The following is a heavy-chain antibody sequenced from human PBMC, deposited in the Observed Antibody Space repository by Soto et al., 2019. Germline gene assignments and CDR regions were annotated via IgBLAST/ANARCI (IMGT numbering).Heavy chain of an antibody. Sequence: EVQLVESGGGLVKPGGSLRLSCAASGFTFSSYSMNWVRQAPGKGLEWVSSISSSSSYIYYADSVKGRFTISRDNAKNSLYLQMNSLRAEDTAVYYCARNRIRDYYGSSDFDYWGQGTLVTVSS. CDR1: GFTFSSYS. V-gene: IGHV3-21*01. J-gene: IGHJ4*02. CDR2: ISSSSSYI. D-gene: IGHD3-10*01. CDR3: ARNRIRDYYGSSDFDY.